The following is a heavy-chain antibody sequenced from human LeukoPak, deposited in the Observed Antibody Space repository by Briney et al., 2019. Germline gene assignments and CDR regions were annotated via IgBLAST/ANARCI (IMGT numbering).Heavy chain of an antibody. CDR1: GGSISSYY. J-gene: IGHJ2*01. D-gene: IGHD3-22*01. CDR3: ARPRLSWYFDL. V-gene: IGHV4-59*01. Sequence: PSETLSLTWTVSGGSISSYYWSWIRHPPGKGLEWIGYIYYSGTTNYDHTLKSRVSISVDTSKNQFSLRLSSVTAADTAVYYCARPRLSWYFDLWGRGTLVTVSS. CDR2: IYYSGTT.